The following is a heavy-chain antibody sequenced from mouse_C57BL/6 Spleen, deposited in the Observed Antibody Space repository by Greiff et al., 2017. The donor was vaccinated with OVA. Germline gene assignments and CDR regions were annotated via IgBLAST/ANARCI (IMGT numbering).Heavy chain of an antibody. D-gene: IGHD2-4*01. Sequence: EVQLQQSGPELVKPGASVKIPCKASGYTFTDYNMDWVKQSHGKSLEWIGDINPNNGGTIYNQKFKGKATLTVDKSSSTAYMELRSLTSEDTAVYYCARGGDYYDYDGGHFDVWGTGTTVTVSS. V-gene: IGHV1-18*01. CDR2: INPNNGGT. CDR3: ARGGDYYDYDGGHFDV. CDR1: GYTFTDYN. J-gene: IGHJ1*03.